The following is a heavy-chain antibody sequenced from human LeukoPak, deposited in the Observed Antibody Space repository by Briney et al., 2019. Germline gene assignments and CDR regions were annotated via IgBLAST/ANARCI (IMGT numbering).Heavy chain of an antibody. D-gene: IGHD6-13*01. CDR2: IGTAGDT. V-gene: IGHV3-13*01. Sequence: GGSLRLSCAASGFTFSSYDMHWVRQATGKGLEWVSAIGTAGDTYYPGSVKGRFTISRENAKNSLYLQMNSLRAGDTAVYYCARGSSPYDAFDIWGQGTMVTVSS. CDR1: GFTFSSYD. J-gene: IGHJ3*02. CDR3: ARGSSPYDAFDI.